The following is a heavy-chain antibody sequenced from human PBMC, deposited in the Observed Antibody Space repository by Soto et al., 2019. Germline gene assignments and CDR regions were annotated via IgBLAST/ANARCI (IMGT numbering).Heavy chain of an antibody. Sequence: SVKVSCKASGGTFSSYTISWVRQAPGQGLEWMGRIIPILGIANYAQKFQGRVTITADKSTSTAYMELSSLRSEDTAVYYCARGTQGGLRESYYYYYYMDVWGKGTTVTVSS. D-gene: IGHD4-17*01. J-gene: IGHJ6*03. V-gene: IGHV1-69*02. CDR2: IIPILGIA. CDR3: ARGTQGGLRESYYYYYYMDV. CDR1: GGTFSSYT.